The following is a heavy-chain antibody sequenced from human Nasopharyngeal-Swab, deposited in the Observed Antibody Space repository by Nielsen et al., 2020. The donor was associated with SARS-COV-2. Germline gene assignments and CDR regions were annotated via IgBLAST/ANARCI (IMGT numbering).Heavy chain of an antibody. V-gene: IGHV3-64*01. CDR2: ISSNGGST. D-gene: IGHD4-11*01. J-gene: IGHJ3*02. CDR3: ARTRRAAVTTGAFDI. Sequence: GESLKISCAASGFTFSSYAMHWVRQAPGKGLEYVSAISSNGGSTYYANSVKGRFTISRDNSKNTLYLQMGSLRAEDMAVYYCARTRRAAVTTGAFDIWGQWTMVTVSS. CDR1: GFTFSSYA.